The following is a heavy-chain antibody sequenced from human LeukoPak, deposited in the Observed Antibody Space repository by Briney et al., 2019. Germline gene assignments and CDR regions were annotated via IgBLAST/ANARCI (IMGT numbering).Heavy chain of an antibody. Sequence: GGSLRLSCAASGFTFSSYAMSWVRQAPGKGLEWVSAISGSGGSTYYADSVKGRFTISRDNSKNTLYLQMNSLRAEDTAVYYCAKDSGSSSSVGWYYYVDVWGKGTTVTVSS. J-gene: IGHJ6*03. CDR3: AKDSGSSSSVGWYYYVDV. CDR1: GFTFSSYA. CDR2: ISGSGGST. D-gene: IGHD6-6*01. V-gene: IGHV3-23*01.